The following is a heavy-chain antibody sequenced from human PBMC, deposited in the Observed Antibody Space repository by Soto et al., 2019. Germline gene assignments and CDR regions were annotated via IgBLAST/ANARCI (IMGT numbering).Heavy chain of an antibody. D-gene: IGHD3-10*01. V-gene: IGHV4-34*01. Sequence: SETLSLTCAVYGGSFSGYYWSWIRQPPGKGLEWIGEINHSGSTNYNPSLKSRVTISVDTSKNQFSLKLSSVTAADTAVYYCARGNGSGSQYYYYYGMDVWGQGTTVTVS. CDR1: GGSFSGYY. J-gene: IGHJ6*02. CDR3: ARGNGSGSQYYYYYGMDV. CDR2: INHSGST.